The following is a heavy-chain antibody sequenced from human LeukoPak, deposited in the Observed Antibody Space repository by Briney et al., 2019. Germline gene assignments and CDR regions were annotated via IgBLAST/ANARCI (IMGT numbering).Heavy chain of an antibody. Sequence: SQTLSLTCTVSGGSISSGAYYWNWIRQHPGKGLEWIGNIYYSGSTTYNPTLRSRVTISVDTSENQFSLRLSSVTAADTAVYYCARVHLASHWFDPWGQGTLVSVSS. J-gene: IGHJ5*02. V-gene: IGHV4-31*03. CDR1: GGSISSGAYY. CDR3: ARVHLASHWFDP. CDR2: IYYSGST.